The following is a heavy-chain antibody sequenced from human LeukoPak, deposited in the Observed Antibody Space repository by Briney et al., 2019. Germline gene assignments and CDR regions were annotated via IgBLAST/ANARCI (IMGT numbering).Heavy chain of an antibody. D-gene: IGHD4-11*01. CDR2: ISGSGGST. V-gene: IGHV3-23*01. J-gene: IGHJ4*02. Sequence: RPGGSLRLSCAASGFTFSNAWMSWVRQAPGKGLEWVSAISGSGGSTYYADSVKGRSTISRDNSKNTLYLQMNSLRAEDTAVYYCAKSYPTPYSNYFDYWGQGTLVTVSS. CDR1: GFTFSNAW. CDR3: AKSYPTPYSNYFDY.